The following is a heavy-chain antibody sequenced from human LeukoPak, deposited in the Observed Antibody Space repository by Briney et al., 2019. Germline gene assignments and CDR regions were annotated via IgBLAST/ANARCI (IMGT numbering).Heavy chain of an antibody. V-gene: IGHV3-48*04. Sequence: GGSLRLSCAASGFTFSSYSMNWVRQAPGKGLGWVSYISSSSSTIYYADSVKGRFTISRDNAKNSLYLQMNSLRAEDAAVYYCARVVVGMDVWGQGTTVTVSS. CDR2: ISSSSSTI. J-gene: IGHJ6*02. D-gene: IGHD2-15*01. CDR3: ARVVVGMDV. CDR1: GFTFSSYS.